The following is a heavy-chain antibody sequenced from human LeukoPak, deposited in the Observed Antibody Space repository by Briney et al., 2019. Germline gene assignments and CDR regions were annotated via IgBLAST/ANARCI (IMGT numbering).Heavy chain of an antibody. CDR3: ARDRRYYGSGSYRPYYYMDV. CDR2: INPNSGGT. V-gene: IGHV1-2*02. J-gene: IGHJ6*03. D-gene: IGHD3-10*01. CDR1: GYTFIAYY. Sequence: GASVKVSCKASGYTFIAYYMHWVRQAPGQGLEWMGWINPNSGGTNYAQKFQGRVTMTRDTSISTAYMELSRLRSDDTAVYYCARDRRYYGSGSYRPYYYMDVWGKGTTATISS.